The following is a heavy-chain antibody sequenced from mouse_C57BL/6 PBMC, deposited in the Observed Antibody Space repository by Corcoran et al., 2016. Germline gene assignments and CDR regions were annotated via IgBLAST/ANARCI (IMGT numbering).Heavy chain of an antibody. V-gene: IGHV3-6*01. J-gene: IGHJ3*01. CDR2: ISYDGSN. CDR3: AGDHYYGREGFAY. CDR1: GYSITSGYY. Sequence: DVQLQESGPGLVKPSQSLSLTCSVTGYSITSGYYWNWIRQFPGNKLEWMGYISYDGSNNYNPSLKTRISITRDTSKNQFFLKLNSVTTEDTATYYCAGDHYYGREGFAYWGQGTLVTVSA. D-gene: IGHD1-1*01.